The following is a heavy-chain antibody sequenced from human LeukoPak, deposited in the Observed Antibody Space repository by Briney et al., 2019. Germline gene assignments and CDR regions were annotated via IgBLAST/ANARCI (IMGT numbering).Heavy chain of an antibody. J-gene: IGHJ4*02. D-gene: IGHD3-3*01. CDR3: ARDGDITIFGVASADY. Sequence: ASVKVSCKASGYTFTSYGISWVRQAPGQGLEWMGWISAYNGNTNYAQKLQGRVTMTTDTSTSTAYMELRSLRSDDTAVYYCARDGDITIFGVASADYWGQGTLVTVSP. CDR1: GYTFTSYG. V-gene: IGHV1-18*01. CDR2: ISAYNGNT.